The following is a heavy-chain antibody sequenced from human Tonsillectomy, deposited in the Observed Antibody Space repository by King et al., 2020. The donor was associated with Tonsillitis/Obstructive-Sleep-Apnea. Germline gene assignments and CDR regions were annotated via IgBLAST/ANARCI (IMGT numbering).Heavy chain of an antibody. Sequence: QLQESGPGLVKPSETLSLTCTVSGGSISSYYWSWIRQPPGKGLEWIGYIYYSGSTKYNPSLKSRVTISVDTSKNQFSLKLSSVTAADTAVYYCAGAAQQLVVLNWFDPWGQGTLVTVSS. CDR3: AGAAQQLVVLNWFDP. D-gene: IGHD6-13*01. J-gene: IGHJ5*02. CDR1: GGSISSYY. V-gene: IGHV4-59*01. CDR2: IYYSGST.